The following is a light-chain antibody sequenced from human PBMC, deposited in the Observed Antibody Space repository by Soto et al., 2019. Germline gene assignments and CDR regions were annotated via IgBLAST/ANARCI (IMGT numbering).Light chain of an antibody. CDR1: QSLLHITGETF. V-gene: IGKV2D-29*02. CDR2: EVS. CDR3: MQSTQLPST. J-gene: IGKJ5*01. Sequence: VMTQSPLSLSVTPGQPAAISCKSSQSLLHITGETFLFWYLQKPGQSPQLLIYEVSTRVSGVPDRFSGSGSGTDFTLEISRVETDDVGIYYCMQSTQLPSTFGQGTRLEIK.